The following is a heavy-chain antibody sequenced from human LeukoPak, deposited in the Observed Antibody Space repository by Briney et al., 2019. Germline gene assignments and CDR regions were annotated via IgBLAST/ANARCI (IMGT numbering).Heavy chain of an antibody. CDR2: IHYTGIA. CDR1: GDSISSSGYS. D-gene: IGHD6-13*01. CDR3: AGQHSTTWYHRVDY. Sequence: PSETLSLTCTASGDSISSSGYSWGWIRQPPGKGLEWIGSIHYTGIAHYNPSLKSRVTISRDTSKIQFSLRLSSVTAADTAAYYCAGQHSTTWYHRVDYWGQGTLVTVSS. J-gene: IGHJ4*02. V-gene: IGHV4-39*01.